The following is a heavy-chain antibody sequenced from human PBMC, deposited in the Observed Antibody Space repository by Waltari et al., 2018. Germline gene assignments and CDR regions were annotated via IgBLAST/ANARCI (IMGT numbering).Heavy chain of an antibody. J-gene: IGHJ3*02. Sequence: QVQLQQWGAGLLKPSETLSLTCAVYGGSFSGYYWSWIRQPPGKGLEWIGEINHSGSTNYNPPLKSRVTISVDTSKNQFSLKLSSVTAADTAVYYCARGEQGCSSTSCYAGAFDIWGQGTMVTVSS. V-gene: IGHV4-34*01. CDR3: ARGEQGCSSTSCYAGAFDI. CDR2: INHSGST. D-gene: IGHD2-2*01. CDR1: GGSFSGYY.